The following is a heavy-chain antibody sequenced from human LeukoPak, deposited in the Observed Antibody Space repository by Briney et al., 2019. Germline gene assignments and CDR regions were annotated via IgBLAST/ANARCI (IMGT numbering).Heavy chain of an antibody. V-gene: IGHV1-18*01. CDR1: GYTFPSYG. CDR2: IRCYNGDT. CDR3: ARDPTNTSGRYAFFDY. Sequence: GSVKVSCKASGYTFPSYGISWVRQAPGQGLEWMGWIRCYNGDTHYAQKFQGRVTMTTDTSTTTAYMELRSLRSDDTALYYCARDPTNTSGRYAFFDYGGQGTLVTVSS. D-gene: IGHD6-19*01. J-gene: IGHJ4*02.